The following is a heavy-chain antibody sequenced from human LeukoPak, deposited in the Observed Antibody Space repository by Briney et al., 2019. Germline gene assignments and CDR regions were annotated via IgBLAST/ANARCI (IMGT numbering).Heavy chain of an antibody. V-gene: IGHV3-23*01. D-gene: IGHD5-18*01. CDR2: ITASGTAM. CDR1: GFTFSSYS. J-gene: IGHJ4*02. CDR3: AKAIGYSYGYDDY. Sequence: PGGSLRLSCAASGFTFSSYSMNWVRQAPGKWLEWVSHITASGTAMFYADSVKGRFTISRDNSKSTLYLQMNSLTAEDTAIYYCAKAIGYSYGYDDYWGQGTVVTVSS.